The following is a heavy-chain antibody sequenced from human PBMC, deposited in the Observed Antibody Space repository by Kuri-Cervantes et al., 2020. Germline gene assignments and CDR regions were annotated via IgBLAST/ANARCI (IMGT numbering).Heavy chain of an antibody. CDR1: GFTFSSYG. Sequence: GESLKISCAASGFTFSSYGMHWVRQAPGKGLEWVAVISYDGSNKYYADSVKGRFTISRDNSKNTLYLQMNSLRAEDTAVYYCAKGVLDYSGSWATFDCWGQGTLVTVSS. J-gene: IGHJ4*02. CDR3: AKGVLDYSGSWATFDC. D-gene: IGHD6-13*01. CDR2: ISYDGSNK. V-gene: IGHV3-30*18.